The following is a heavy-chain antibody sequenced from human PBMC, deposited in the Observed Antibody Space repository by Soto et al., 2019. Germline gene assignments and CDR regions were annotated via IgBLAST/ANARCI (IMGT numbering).Heavy chain of an antibody. Sequence: ASVKGSWKASGYTFTGDYMHWVRQAPVQGLEWMGIINPSGGSTSYAQKFQGRVTMTRDTSTSTVYMELSSLRSEDTAVYYCARDRLLWFGETLGRYYYGMDVWGQGTTVTVSS. CDR3: ARDRLLWFGETLGRYYYGMDV. J-gene: IGHJ6*02. V-gene: IGHV1-46*01. CDR2: INPSGGST. D-gene: IGHD3-10*01. CDR1: GYTFTGDY.